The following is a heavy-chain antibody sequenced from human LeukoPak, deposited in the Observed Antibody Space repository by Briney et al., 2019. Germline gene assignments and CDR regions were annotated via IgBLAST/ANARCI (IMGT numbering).Heavy chain of an antibody. CDR1: GFTVSSNY. J-gene: IGHJ4*02. D-gene: IGHD3-9*01. CDR3: AKDWGNILTGYYCDY. Sequence: PGGSLRLSCAASGFTVSSNYMSWVRQAPGKGLEWVSAISGSGGSTYYADSVKGRFTISRDNSKNTLYLQMNSLRAEDTAVYYCAKDWGNILTGYYCDYWGQGTLVTVSS. CDR2: ISGSGGST. V-gene: IGHV3-23*01.